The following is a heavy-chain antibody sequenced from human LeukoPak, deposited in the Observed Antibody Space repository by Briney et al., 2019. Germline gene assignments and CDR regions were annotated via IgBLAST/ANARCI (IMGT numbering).Heavy chain of an antibody. CDR2: IKHDGSEK. CDR1: GFTFTTYW. CDR3: ARARGMDV. Sequence: GGSLRLSCAASGFTFTTYWMSWVSQAQGKGLEWVANIKHDGSEKYYVDSVKGRFTISRDNAMNSLYLQMNSLRAEDTAVYYCARARGMDVWGKGTTVIVSS. V-gene: IGHV3-7*03. J-gene: IGHJ6*04.